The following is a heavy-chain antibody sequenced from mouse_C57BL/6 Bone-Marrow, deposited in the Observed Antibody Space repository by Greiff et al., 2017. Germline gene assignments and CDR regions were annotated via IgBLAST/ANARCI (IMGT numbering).Heavy chain of an antibody. CDR1: GYTFTSYW. V-gene: IGHV1-64*01. CDR2: IHPNSGST. Sequence: VQLQQPGAELVKPGASVTLSCKASGYTFTSYWMHWVKQRPGQGLEWIGMIHPNSGSTNYNEKFTSQATLTVDKSSSTAYMHLSSLTSENSAVYYCAREECYYAMDYWGQGTSVTVSS. J-gene: IGHJ4*01. CDR3: AREECYYAMDY.